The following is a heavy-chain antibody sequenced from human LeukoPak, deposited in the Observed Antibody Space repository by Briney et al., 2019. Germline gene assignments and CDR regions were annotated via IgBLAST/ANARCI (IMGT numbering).Heavy chain of an antibody. V-gene: IGHV1-8*01. CDR3: ARGRRLAVALRGRRVNPRQPDY. CDR2: MNPNSGNT. J-gene: IGHJ4*02. CDR1: GYTFTIYD. Sequence: GASVTVSCTASGYTFTIYDINWVRQATGQGHERMGWMNPNSGNTGYAQKFQGRVTITRNTSISTAYMELSSLRSEDTAVYYCARGRRLAVALRGRRVNPRQPDYWGQGTLVTVSS. D-gene: IGHD6-19*01.